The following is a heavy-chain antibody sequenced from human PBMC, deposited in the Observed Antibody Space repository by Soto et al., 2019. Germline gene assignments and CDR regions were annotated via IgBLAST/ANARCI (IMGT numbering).Heavy chain of an antibody. D-gene: IGHD1-26*01. Sequence: QVQLVQSGAEVKKPGASVKVSCKASGYTFTSYYMHWVRQAPGQGLEWMGIINPSGGSTSYAQKFXXRXAXXRETSTSTVYMELSSLRCEDTAVYYCARISGSSSYWGQGTLVTVSS. CDR1: GYTFTSYY. CDR2: INPSGGST. V-gene: IGHV1-46*01. J-gene: IGHJ4*02. CDR3: ARISGSSSY.